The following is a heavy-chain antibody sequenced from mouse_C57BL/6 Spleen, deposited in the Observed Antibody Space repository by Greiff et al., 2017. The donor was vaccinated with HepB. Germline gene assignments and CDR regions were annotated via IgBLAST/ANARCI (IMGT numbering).Heavy chain of an antibody. V-gene: IGHV2-6-1*01. D-gene: IGHD2-2*01. CDR2: IWSDGST. CDR3: ARHGGYPYAMDY. CDR1: GFSLTSYG. Sequence: VKLMESGPGLVAPSQSLSITCTVSGFSLTSYGVHWVRQPPGKGLEWLVVIWSDGSTTYNSALKSRLSISKDNSKSQVFLKMNSLQTDDTAMYYCARHGGYPYAMDYWGQGTSVTVSS. J-gene: IGHJ4*01.